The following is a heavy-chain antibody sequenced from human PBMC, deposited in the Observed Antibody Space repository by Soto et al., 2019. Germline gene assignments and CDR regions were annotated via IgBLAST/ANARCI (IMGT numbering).Heavy chain of an antibody. V-gene: IGHV4-28*01. CDR3: AGSPYDDGLDV. J-gene: IGHJ3*01. CDR2: IYHSGRT. D-gene: IGHD3-22*01. Sequence: QVQLQESGPGLVKPSDTLSLTCAVSGYSITNTNWWTWVRQPPGKGLEWIGYIYHSGRTYYNPSLKSRVTMSVDTSKNQFSLKLSSVTAVDTAVYYCAGSPYDDGLDVWGRGTMVTVSS. CDR1: GYSITNTNW.